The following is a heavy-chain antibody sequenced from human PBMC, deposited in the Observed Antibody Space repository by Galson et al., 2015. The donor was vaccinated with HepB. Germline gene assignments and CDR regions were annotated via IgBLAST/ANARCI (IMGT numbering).Heavy chain of an antibody. CDR2: ISSSSSYI. D-gene: IGHD1-1*01. CDR1: GFTFSSYS. Sequence: SLRLSCAASGFTFSSYSMNWVRQAPGKGLEWVSSISSSSSYIYYADSVKGRFTISRDNAKNSLYLQTNSLRAEDTAVYYCARDRVRSVPPTYYYYGMDVWGQGTTVTVSS. V-gene: IGHV3-21*01. J-gene: IGHJ6*02. CDR3: ARDRVRSVPPTYYYYGMDV.